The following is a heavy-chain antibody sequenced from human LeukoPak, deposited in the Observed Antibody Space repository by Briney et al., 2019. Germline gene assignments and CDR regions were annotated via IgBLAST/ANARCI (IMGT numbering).Heavy chain of an antibody. CDR3: ATTARHCSEY. CDR2: IYNSGST. V-gene: IGHV4-30-4*08. Sequence: PSETLSLTCTVSGASINSGDYYWTWIRQPPGKGLEWIGYIYNSGSTYYNPSLRSRLAISVDTSKNRFSLRLDSVTAADTAVYFCATTARHCSEYWGQGTLVTVSS. D-gene: IGHD6-6*01. J-gene: IGHJ4*02. CDR1: GASINSGDYY.